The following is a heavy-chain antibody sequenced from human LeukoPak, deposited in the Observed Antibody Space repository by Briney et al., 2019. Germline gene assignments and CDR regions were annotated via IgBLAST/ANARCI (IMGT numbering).Heavy chain of an antibody. J-gene: IGHJ5*02. Sequence: GSLRLSCAASGFTFSSYWSWIRQPPGKGLEWIGDVNHSGSTNYNPSLKSRVTISVDTSKNQFSLKLSSVTAADTAVYHCARVLSIVVVPGATFWFDPWGQGTLVTVSS. D-gene: IGHD2-2*01. V-gene: IGHV4-34*01. CDR3: ARVLSIVVVPGATFWFDP. CDR2: VNHSGST. CDR1: GFTFSSY.